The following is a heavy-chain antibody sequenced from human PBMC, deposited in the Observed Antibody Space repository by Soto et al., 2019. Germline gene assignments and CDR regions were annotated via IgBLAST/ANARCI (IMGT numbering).Heavy chain of an antibody. J-gene: IGHJ3*02. CDR3: AREKWLVRRNDPFDI. D-gene: IGHD6-19*01. Sequence: QVQLVQSGAEVKKPGASVKVSCKASGYTFIHYYMHWVRQAPGQGLEWVGIINPNGGSTTYAQKFQGRVTLTRDTSTNTVNMELSSRRSEDTAVYYCAREKWLVRRNDPFDIWGQGTMVTVSS. V-gene: IGHV1-46*01. CDR2: INPNGGST. CDR1: GYTFIHYY.